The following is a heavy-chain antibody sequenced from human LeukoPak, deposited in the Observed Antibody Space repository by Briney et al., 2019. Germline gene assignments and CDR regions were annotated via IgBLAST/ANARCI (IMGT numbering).Heavy chain of an antibody. CDR1: GFTFSSYW. CDR3: ATNPGIAAAGTREYYYYMDV. V-gene: IGHV3-7*01. J-gene: IGHJ6*03. CDR2: IKQDGSEK. D-gene: IGHD6-13*01. Sequence: GGSLRLSCAASGFTFSSYWMSWVRQAPGKGLECVANIKQDGSEKYYVDSVKGRFTISRDNAKNSLYLQMNSLRAEDTAVYYCATNPGIAAAGTREYYYYMDVWGKGTTVTVSS.